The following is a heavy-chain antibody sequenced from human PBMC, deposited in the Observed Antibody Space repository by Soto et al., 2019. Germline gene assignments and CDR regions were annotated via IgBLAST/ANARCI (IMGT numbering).Heavy chain of an antibody. J-gene: IGHJ6*03. D-gene: IGHD3-9*01. CDR3: ASAVYFDWLWPDYYYYMDV. CDR2: IKQDGSEK. Sequence: EVQLVESGGGLVQPGGSLRLSCAASGFTFSSYWMSWVRQAPGKGLEWVANIKQDGSEKYYVDSVKGRFTISRDNAKNSLYLQMNSLRAEDTAVYYCASAVYFDWLWPDYYYYMDVWGKGTTVTVSS. V-gene: IGHV3-7*01. CDR1: GFTFSSYW.